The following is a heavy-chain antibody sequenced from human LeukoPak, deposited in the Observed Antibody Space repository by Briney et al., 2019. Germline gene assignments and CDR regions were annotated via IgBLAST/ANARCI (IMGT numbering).Heavy chain of an antibody. Sequence: PGGSLRLSCSASGFTFSSYAMHWVRQAPGKGLEYVSAISSNGGSTYYADSVKGRFTISRDNSKNTLYLQMSSLRAEDTAVYYWVKSYSYGYDYWGQGTLVTVSS. CDR1: GFTFSSYA. CDR3: VKSYSYGYDY. CDR2: ISSNGGST. J-gene: IGHJ4*02. V-gene: IGHV3-64D*06. D-gene: IGHD5-18*01.